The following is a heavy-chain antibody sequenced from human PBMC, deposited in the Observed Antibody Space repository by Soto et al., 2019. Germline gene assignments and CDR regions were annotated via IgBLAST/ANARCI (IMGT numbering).Heavy chain of an antibody. V-gene: IGHV3-48*03. J-gene: IGHJ4*02. CDR3: ARDIDYYDSSGYQDY. D-gene: IGHD3-22*01. CDR2: INTRGNIM. Sequence: HPGGSLRLSCAASGFSFSRCEMNWVRQAPGKGLEWVSYINTRGNIMHYADSVRGRFTVSRDNAENSLYLQMNSLRAEDTGVYYCARDIDYYDSSGYQDYWGQGTPVTVSS. CDR1: GFSFSRCE.